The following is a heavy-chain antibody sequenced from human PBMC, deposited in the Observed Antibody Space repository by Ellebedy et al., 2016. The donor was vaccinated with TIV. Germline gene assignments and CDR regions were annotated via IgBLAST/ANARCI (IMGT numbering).Heavy chain of an antibody. J-gene: IGHJ6*02. CDR2: IFTGGST. CDR3: ARVGYRGNYYYYGMDV. CDR1: GGSISNYY. V-gene: IGHV4-4*07. D-gene: IGHD3-16*02. Sequence: MPSETLSLTCTVSGGSISNYYWSWNRQPAGEGLEWIGRIFTGGSTNYSPSLKSRVTMSVDTSKNQFSLKLTSVTAADTAMYYCARVGYRGNYYYYGMDVWGQGTTVTVSS.